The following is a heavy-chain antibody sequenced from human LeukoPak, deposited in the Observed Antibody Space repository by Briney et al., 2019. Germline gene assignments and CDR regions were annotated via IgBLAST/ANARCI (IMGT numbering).Heavy chain of an antibody. CDR1: GGSISSGGYC. V-gene: IGHV4-31*03. D-gene: IGHD3-22*01. CDR2: IYYSGST. CDR3: AREGRGIRYSSGYSRVDY. Sequence: SQTLSLTCTVSGGSISSGGYCWSWIRQHPGKGLEWLGYIYYSGSTYYNPSLKSRVTISVDTSKNQFSLKLSSVTAADTAVYYRAREGRGIRYSSGYSRVDYWGQGTLVTVSS. J-gene: IGHJ4*02.